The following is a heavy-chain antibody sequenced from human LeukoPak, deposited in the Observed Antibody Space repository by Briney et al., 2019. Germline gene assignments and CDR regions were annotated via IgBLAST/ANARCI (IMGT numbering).Heavy chain of an antibody. CDR3: ARVAVVKVWFDP. D-gene: IGHD4-23*01. CDR1: GYTFTGYY. Sequence: ASVKVSCKASGYTFTGYYMHWVRQAPGQGLEWMGWINPNSGGTNYAQKFQGRATMTRDTSISTAYMELSRLRSDDTAVYYCARVAVVKVWFDPWGQGTLVTVSS. V-gene: IGHV1-2*02. CDR2: INPNSGGT. J-gene: IGHJ5*02.